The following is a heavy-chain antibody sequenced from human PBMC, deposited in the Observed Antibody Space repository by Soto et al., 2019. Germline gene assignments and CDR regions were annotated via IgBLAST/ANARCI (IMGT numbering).Heavy chain of an antibody. Sequence: SETLSLTCTVSGGSVSSGSYYWSWIRQPPGKGLEWIGYIYYSGSTNYNPSLKSRVTIAVDTSKNQFSLKLSSVTAAYTAVYYCARDPGDGYNSYWGQGTLVTVSS. D-gene: IGHD1-1*01. CDR1: GGSVSSGSYY. CDR2: IYYSGST. J-gene: IGHJ4*02. V-gene: IGHV4-61*01. CDR3: ARDPGDGYNSY.